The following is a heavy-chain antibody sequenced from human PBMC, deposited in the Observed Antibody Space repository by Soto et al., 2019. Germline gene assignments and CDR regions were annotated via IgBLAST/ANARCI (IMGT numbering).Heavy chain of an antibody. Sequence: EVHLLESGGGLVKPGGSQRLSCVASGFTFNSYAMSWVRQAPGRGLEWVSGISGSGGNTYYADSVKGRFTISRDNSKDTLYLQMTSLRAEDTALYYCAKGRGGPLYNYGGGPDNWGQGTLLTVSS. V-gene: IGHV3-23*01. D-gene: IGHD5-18*01. CDR3: AKGRGGPLYNYGGGPDN. J-gene: IGHJ4*02. CDR1: GFTFNSYA. CDR2: ISGSGGNT.